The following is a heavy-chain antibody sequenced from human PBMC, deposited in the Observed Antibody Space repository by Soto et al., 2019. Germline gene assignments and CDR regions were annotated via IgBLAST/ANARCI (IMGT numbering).Heavy chain of an antibody. V-gene: IGHV3-23*01. CDR3: AVDTAMVTWYFDY. D-gene: IGHD5-18*01. Sequence: EVQLLESGGGLVQPGGSLRLSCAASGFTFSSYAMSWVRQAPEKGLEWVSAISGSGGSTYYADSVKGRFTISRDNSKNTLYLQMNSLRVEDTAVYYCAVDTAMVTWYFDYWGQGTLVTVSS. J-gene: IGHJ4*02. CDR1: GFTFSSYA. CDR2: ISGSGGST.